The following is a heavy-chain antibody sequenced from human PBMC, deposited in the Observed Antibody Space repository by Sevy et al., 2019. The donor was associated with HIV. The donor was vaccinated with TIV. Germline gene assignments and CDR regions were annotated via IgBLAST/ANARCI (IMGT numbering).Heavy chain of an antibody. CDR2: IHYSGST. CDR3: ARAPPVRSGDDSLNWFDP. D-gene: IGHD5-12*01. J-gene: IGHJ5*02. Sequence: SETLSLTCSVSGGPISSYYWSWIRQPPGKRLEWIGYIHYSGSTNYNPSLNSRPTISVDTSKNQFPLRLTSVTAADTAVYYCARAPPVRSGDDSLNWFDPWGQGILVTVSS. CDR1: GGPISSYY. V-gene: IGHV4-59*01.